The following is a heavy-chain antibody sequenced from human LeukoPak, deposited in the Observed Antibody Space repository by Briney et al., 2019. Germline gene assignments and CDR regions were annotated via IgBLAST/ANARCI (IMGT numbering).Heavy chain of an antibody. CDR2: ISGSGGST. D-gene: IGHD3-22*01. V-gene: IGHV3-23*01. CDR3: AKDQSDSSGYYQEITAEYFQH. J-gene: IGHJ1*01. CDR1: GLTFSGSA. Sequence: GGSLRLSCAASGLTFSGSAMHWVRQAPGKGLEWVSAISGSGGSTYYADSVKGRFTISRDNSKNTLYLQMNSLRAEDTAVYYCAKDQSDSSGYYQEITAEYFQHWGQGTLVTVSS.